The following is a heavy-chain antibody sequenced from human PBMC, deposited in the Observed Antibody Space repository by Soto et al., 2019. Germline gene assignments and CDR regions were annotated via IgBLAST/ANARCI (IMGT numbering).Heavy chain of an antibody. V-gene: IGHV1-3*01. J-gene: IGHJ4*02. Sequence: ASVKVSCKASGYTFTRYAIHWVRQAPGQRLEWMGWINAGNGNTQYSQKFQGRVTITRDTSASTAYMELSSLRSEDTAVYYCARHGGVAVATFDYWGQGTLVTVSS. CDR1: GYTFTRYA. CDR2: INAGNGNT. D-gene: IGHD6-19*01. CDR3: ARHGGVAVATFDY.